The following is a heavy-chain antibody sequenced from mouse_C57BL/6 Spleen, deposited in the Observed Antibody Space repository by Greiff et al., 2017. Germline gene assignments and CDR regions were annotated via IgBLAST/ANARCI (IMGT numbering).Heavy chain of an antibody. V-gene: IGHV1-82*01. CDR2: IYPGDGDT. Sequence: QVQLQQSGPELVKPGASVKISCKASGYAFSSSWMNWVKQRPGKGLEWIGRIYPGDGDTNYNGKFKGKATLTADKSSSTAYMQLSSLTSEDSAVYFCARSGLRGKCYAMDYWGQGTSVTVSS. CDR1: GYAFSSSW. J-gene: IGHJ4*01. CDR3: ARSGLRGKCYAMDY. D-gene: IGHD3-1*01.